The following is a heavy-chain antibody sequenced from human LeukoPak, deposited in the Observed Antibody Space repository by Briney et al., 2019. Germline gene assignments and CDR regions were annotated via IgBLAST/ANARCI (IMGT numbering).Heavy chain of an antibody. D-gene: IGHD3-10*01. CDR3: ARSGTYQYSSAHDY. J-gene: IGHJ4*01. Sequence: KSPETLSLTCAVYGASFHNYYWTWIRQPPGKRLEWLGEIGHSGSTNYNPSLNSRVTVSLDTSKNQFSLRLTSVTAADTAVYYCARSGTYQYSSAHDYWGQGTLVTVSS. CDR1: GASFHNYY. CDR2: IGHSGST. V-gene: IGHV4-34*01.